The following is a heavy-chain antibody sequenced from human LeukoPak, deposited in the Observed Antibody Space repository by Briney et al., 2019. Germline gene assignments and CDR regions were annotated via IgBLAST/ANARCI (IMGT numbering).Heavy chain of an antibody. J-gene: IGHJ3*02. CDR3: ARDRDYYDSSGYYLLDAFDI. D-gene: IGHD3-22*01. V-gene: IGHV1-69*06. Sequence: ASVKVSCKASGYTFTNYGISWVRQAPGQGLEWMGGIIPIFGTANYAQKFQGRVTITADKSTSTAYMELSSLRSEDTAVYYCARDRDYYDSSGYYLLDAFDIWGQGTMVTVSS. CDR1: GYTFTNYG. CDR2: IIPIFGTA.